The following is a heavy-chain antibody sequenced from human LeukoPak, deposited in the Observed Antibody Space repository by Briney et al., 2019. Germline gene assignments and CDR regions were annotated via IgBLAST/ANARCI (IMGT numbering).Heavy chain of an antibody. CDR1: GYTFNGYY. J-gene: IGHJ4*02. V-gene: IGHV1-2*02. D-gene: IGHD1-26*01. CDR3: ARGVRYSGITGHEAGLGY. Sequence: ASVKVSCKASGYTFNGYYIHWVRQAPGQGLEWMGWINPNSCGTNYAQKFQGRVTMTRDTSISTAYMELSRLRSDDTAVYYCARGVRYSGITGHEAGLGYWGQGTLVTVYS. CDR2: INPNSCGT.